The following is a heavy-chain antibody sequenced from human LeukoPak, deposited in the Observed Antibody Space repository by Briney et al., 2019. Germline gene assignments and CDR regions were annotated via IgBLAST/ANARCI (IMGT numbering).Heavy chain of an antibody. J-gene: IGHJ4*02. CDR3: ARARLREVFDY. CDR2: INHSGST. V-gene: IGHV4-34*01. Sequence: SETLSLTCAVYGGSFSGYYWSWIRQPPGKGLEWIGEINHSGSTNYNPSLKSRATISVDTSKNQFSLKLSSVTAADTAVYYCARARLREVFDYWGQGTLVTVSS. D-gene: IGHD3-22*01. CDR1: GGSFSGYY.